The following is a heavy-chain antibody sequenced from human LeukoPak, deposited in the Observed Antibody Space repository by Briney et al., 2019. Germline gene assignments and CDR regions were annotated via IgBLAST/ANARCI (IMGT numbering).Heavy chain of an antibody. CDR2: INDNGDTT. D-gene: IGHD6-6*01. CDR3: AKKLGSSPGDFFHY. Sequence: PGGSLRLSSAASGFILTSYAMSWVRQAPGKGLQWVSDINDNGDTTFYADSVKGRFTISIDKSKNTLYLQMNSLRADDTAVYFCAKKLGSSPGDFFHYGGQGTLVTVSS. V-gene: IGHV3-23*01. CDR1: GFILTSYA. J-gene: IGHJ4*02.